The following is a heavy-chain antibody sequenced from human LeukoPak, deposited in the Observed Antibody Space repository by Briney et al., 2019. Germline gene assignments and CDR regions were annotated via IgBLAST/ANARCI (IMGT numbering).Heavy chain of an antibody. J-gene: IGHJ4*02. CDR3: ARDSLKRTNPLFDY. V-gene: IGHV1-18*01. Sequence: GASVKVSCKASGYTFTSYGISWVRQAPGQGLEWMGWISAYNGNTNYAQKLQGRVTMTTDTSTSTAYTELRSLRSDDTAVYYCARDSLKRTNPLFDYWGQGTLVTVSS. CDR2: ISAYNGNT. CDR1: GYTFTSYG. D-gene: IGHD1-14*01.